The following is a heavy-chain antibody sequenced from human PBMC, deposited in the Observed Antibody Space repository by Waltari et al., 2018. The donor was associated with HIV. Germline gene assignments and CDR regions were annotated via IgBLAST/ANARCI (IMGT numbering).Heavy chain of an antibody. CDR3: ARSNCGGDCRRLYYGMDV. V-gene: IGHV4-34*01. CDR1: GGSFSGYY. J-gene: IGHJ6*02. Sequence: QVQLQQWGAGLLKPSETLSPTCAVYGGSFSGYYWSWIRQPPGKGLEWIGEINHSGSTNYNPSLKSRVTISVDTSKNQFSLKLSSVTAADTAVYYCARSNCGGDCRRLYYGMDVWGQGTTVTVFS. D-gene: IGHD2-21*02. CDR2: INHSGST.